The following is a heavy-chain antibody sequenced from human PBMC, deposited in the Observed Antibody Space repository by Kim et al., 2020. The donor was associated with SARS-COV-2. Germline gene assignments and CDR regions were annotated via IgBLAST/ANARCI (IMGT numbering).Heavy chain of an antibody. CDR3: GSWQYTSSRDY. CDR1: GYIFTNYW. CDR2: IYPSDSRT. V-gene: IGHV5-51*01. D-gene: IGHD6-13*01. Sequence: GESLKISCKGSGYIFTNYWIGWVRQMPGKGLEWMAIIYPSDSRTRYSPSFEGQVTISADKSISTAYLQWSSLKASDSAMYYCGSWQYTSSRDYWGQGTLVTVSS. J-gene: IGHJ4*02.